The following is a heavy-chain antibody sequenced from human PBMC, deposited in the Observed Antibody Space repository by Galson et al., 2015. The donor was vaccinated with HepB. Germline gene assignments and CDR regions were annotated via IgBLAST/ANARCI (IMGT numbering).Heavy chain of an antibody. V-gene: IGHV3-23*01. CDR1: GLPLSTDA. D-gene: IGHD3-22*01. CDR3: ANFHVTTIVDPHY. Sequence: SLRLSCAASGLPLSTDAMSWVRQAPGKGLEWVSGISFTGAITYYADSVKGRFTISRDNSKNTLYLQMNNLRAEDTALYYCANFHVTTIVDPHYWGQGALVTVSS. CDR2: ISFTGAIT. J-gene: IGHJ4*02.